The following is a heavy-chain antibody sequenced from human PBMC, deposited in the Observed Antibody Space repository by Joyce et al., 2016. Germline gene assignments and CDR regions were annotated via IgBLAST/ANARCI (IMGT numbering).Heavy chain of an antibody. CDR3: ARASPTRYSSGWYFDY. D-gene: IGHD6-19*01. CDR2: IDWDDVK. Sequence: QVTLRESGPALVKPTQTLTLTCTFPWSSLSTSGMCVSWIRQPPGKALEWLARIDWDDVKYYSTTLKTRLTISKDTSKNQVVLTMTNMDPVDTATYYCARASPTRYSSGWYFDYWGQGTLVTVSS. V-gene: IGHV2-70*15. J-gene: IGHJ4*02. CDR1: WSSLSTSGMC.